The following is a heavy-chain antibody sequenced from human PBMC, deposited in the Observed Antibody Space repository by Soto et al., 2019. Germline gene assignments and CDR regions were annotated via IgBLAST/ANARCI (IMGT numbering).Heavy chain of an antibody. V-gene: IGHV3-33*01. Sequence: QVQLVESGGGVVQPGRSLRLSCAASGFTFSSYGMHWVRQAPGKGLEWVAVIWYDGSNKYYADSVKGRFTISRDNSKNTLYLQMTSLRAEDTAVYYCARDPYVDTAMAAPDYWGQGTLVTVSS. J-gene: IGHJ4*02. CDR2: IWYDGSNK. CDR3: ARDPYVDTAMAAPDY. CDR1: GFTFSSYG. D-gene: IGHD5-18*01.